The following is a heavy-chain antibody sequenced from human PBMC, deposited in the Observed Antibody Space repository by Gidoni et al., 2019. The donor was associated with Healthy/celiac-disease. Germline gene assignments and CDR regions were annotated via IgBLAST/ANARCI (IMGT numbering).Heavy chain of an antibody. J-gene: IGHJ4*02. D-gene: IGHD3-16*02. CDR3: ARGGFGLHLGELSFFDY. CDR2: IGPAGDT. CDR1: GFTFSRYD. V-gene: IGHV3-13*01. Sequence: EVQLVESGGGLVQPGGSLRLSCAASGFTFSRYDMHWVRQATGKGLEWVSAIGPAGDTYYPGSVKGRFTISRENAKNSLYLQMNSLRAGDTAVYYCARGGFGLHLGELSFFDYWGQGTLVTVSS.